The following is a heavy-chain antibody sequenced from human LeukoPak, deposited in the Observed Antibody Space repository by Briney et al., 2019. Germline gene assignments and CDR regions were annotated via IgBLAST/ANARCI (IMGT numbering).Heavy chain of an antibody. J-gene: IGHJ4*02. CDR3: TRDRTDYYFDY. Sequence: GGSLRLSCTASGFTFGDYAMSWVRQAPGKGLEWVGFIRSKAYGGTTEYAASVKGRFTISRHDSKSNAYLQRNSLKAEDTDVYYCTRDRTDYYFDYWGQGTLVTVSS. CDR1: GFTFGDYA. V-gene: IGHV3-49*04. CDR2: IRSKAYGGTT.